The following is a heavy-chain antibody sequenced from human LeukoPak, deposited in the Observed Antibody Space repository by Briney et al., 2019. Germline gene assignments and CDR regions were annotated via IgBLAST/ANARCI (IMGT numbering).Heavy chain of an antibody. D-gene: IGHD2-2*01. CDR2: IIPILGIA. Sequence: SVKVSCKASGGTFSSYTISWVRQAPGQGLEWMGRIIPILGIANYAQKFQGRVTITADKSTSTTYMELSSLRSEDTAVYYCARDLYCSSTSCTRMPSWGQGTLVTVSS. CDR1: GGTFSSYT. CDR3: ARDLYCSSTSCTRMPS. J-gene: IGHJ5*02. V-gene: IGHV1-69*04.